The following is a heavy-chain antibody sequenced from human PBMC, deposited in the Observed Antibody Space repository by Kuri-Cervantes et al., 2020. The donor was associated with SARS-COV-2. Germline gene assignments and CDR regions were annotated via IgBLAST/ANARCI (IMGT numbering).Heavy chain of an antibody. CDR3: ARDQHRVVRGVLGYYFDY. J-gene: IGHJ4*02. V-gene: IGHV4-59*01. CDR1: GGSISSYY. CDR2: IYYSGST. D-gene: IGHD3-10*01. Sequence: GSLRLSCTVSGGSISSYYWSRIRQPPGKGLEWIGYIYYSGSTNYNPSLKSRVTISVDTSKNQFSLKLSSVTAADTAVYYCARDQHRVVRGVLGYYFDYWGQGTLVTVSS.